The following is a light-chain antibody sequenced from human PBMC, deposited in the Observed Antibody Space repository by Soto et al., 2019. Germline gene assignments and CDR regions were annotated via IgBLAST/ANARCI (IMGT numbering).Light chain of an antibody. CDR1: QSVSSW. CDR3: HHYNSYSWA. Sequence: ILLTQSPSTLSASAGERATLSCRASQSVSSWLAWYQQKPGKAPKLLIYKASTLKSGVPSRFSGSGSGTEFTLTISSLQPDDFATYYCHHYNSYSWAFGQGTKVDIK. V-gene: IGKV1-5*03. J-gene: IGKJ1*01. CDR2: KAS.